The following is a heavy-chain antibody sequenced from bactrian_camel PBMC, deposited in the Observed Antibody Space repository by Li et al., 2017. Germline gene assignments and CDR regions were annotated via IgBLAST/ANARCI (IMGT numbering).Heavy chain of an antibody. V-gene: IGHV3S54*01. CDR2: MSPGGTGI. CDR3: AAAPRRLGLSCAPRHGYNY. J-gene: IGHJ4*01. D-gene: IGHD5*01. CDR1: GGTYNTYC. Sequence: HVQLVESGGGSVQAGESLRLSCTASGGTYNTYCMAWFRQAPDQEREGVATMSPGGTGIFYAGSVKGRFTISRDNAKNTQYLQMNSLKAEDTAVYYCAAAPRRLGLSCAPRHGYNYFGQGTQVTVS.